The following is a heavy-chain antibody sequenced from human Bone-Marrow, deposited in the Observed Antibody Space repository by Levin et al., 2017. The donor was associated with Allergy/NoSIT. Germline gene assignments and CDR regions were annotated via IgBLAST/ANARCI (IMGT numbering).Heavy chain of an antibody. CDR3: ARPRSYTSSWNEGPFAFDI. V-gene: IGHV5-51*01. J-gene: IGHJ3*02. D-gene: IGHD6-13*01. CDR1: GYSFTSYW. CDR2: IYPGDFNT. Sequence: GGSLRLSCYGSGYSFTSYWIAWVRQMPGKGLEWMGIIYPGDFNTRYNPSFQGQVTISADKSITTAYLQWNSLKASDTAMYSCARPRSYTSSWNEGPFAFDIWGQGTTVTVSS.